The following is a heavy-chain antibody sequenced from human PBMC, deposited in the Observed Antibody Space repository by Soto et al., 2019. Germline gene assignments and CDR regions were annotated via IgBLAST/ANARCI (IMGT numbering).Heavy chain of an antibody. J-gene: IGHJ4*02. D-gene: IGHD2-8*02. CDR3: TGEVASGY. Sequence: QVQLVESGGGVVQPGRSLRLSCAVSGFTVSTYGMHWVRQAPGKGLEWLAVISRDGVTKYYADSVKGRFTISRDNSRNTLFLEMNSLRGDDMAVYYCTGEVASGYWGQGTLVTVSS. V-gene: IGHV3-30*03. CDR1: GFTVSTYG. CDR2: ISRDGVTK.